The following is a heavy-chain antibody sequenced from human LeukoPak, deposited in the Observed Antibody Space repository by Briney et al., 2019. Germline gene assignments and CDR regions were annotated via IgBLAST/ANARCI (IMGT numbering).Heavy chain of an antibody. J-gene: IGHJ3*02. D-gene: IGHD2-15*01. Sequence: GESLKISCKGSGYSFTSYWIGWVRQMPGKGLEWMGIIYPGDSDTRYSPSFQGQVTISADKSISTAYLQWSSLKASDTAMYYCARRYCSGGSCYPVAFDIWGQGTMVIVSS. CDR3: ARRYCSGGSCYPVAFDI. CDR2: IYPGDSDT. CDR1: GYSFTSYW. V-gene: IGHV5-51*01.